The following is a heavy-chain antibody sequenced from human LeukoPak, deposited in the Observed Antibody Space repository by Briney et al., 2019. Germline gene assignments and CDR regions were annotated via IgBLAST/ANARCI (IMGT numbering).Heavy chain of an antibody. J-gene: IGHJ5*02. CDR1: GYTFTSYD. Sequence: ASVKVSCKASGYTFTSYDINWVRQASGQGLEWMGWMNPNSGNTGYAQKFQGRVSMTTNTSISTAYMELSSLRSEDTAVYYCARDTKAAENWFDPWGQGTLVTVSS. D-gene: IGHD3-3*01. CDR3: ARDTKAAENWFDP. V-gene: IGHV1-8*01. CDR2: MNPNSGNT.